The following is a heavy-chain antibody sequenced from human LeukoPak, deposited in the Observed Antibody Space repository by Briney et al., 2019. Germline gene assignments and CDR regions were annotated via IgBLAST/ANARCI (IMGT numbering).Heavy chain of an antibody. CDR2: INPDSGAT. CDR1: GYTFTGYY. CDR3: GRSEMADY. Sequence: ASVKVSCKASGYTFTGYYMHWVRQAPGQGLEWMGWINPDSGATNYAQRFQGRVTMTRDTSISTAYMELSRLRSDDTALYYCGRSEMADYWGQGTLVTVSS. D-gene: IGHD1-14*01. J-gene: IGHJ4*02. V-gene: IGHV1-2*02.